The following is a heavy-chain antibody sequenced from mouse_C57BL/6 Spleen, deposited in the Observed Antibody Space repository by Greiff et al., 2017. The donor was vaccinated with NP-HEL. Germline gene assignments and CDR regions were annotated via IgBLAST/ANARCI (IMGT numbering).Heavy chain of an antibody. J-gene: IGHJ2*01. CDR1: GYTFTSYW. V-gene: IGHV1-53*01. Sequence: QVQLQQPGTDLVKPGASVKLSCKASGYTFTSYWMHWVQQRPGQGLEWIGTINPSSGGTNYNEKFKSKATLTVDKSSSTAYMQLSSLTSEDSAVYYGARNWYDGSSYVFDYWGQSTTLTVSS. CDR2: INPSSGGT. CDR3: ARNWYDGSSYVFDY. D-gene: IGHD1-1*01.